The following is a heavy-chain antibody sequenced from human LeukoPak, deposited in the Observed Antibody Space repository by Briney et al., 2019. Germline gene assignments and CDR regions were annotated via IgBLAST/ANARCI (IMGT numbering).Heavy chain of an antibody. J-gene: IGHJ5*02. V-gene: IGHV4-34*01. CDR3: ARGRSGDSSGYSLNWFDP. D-gene: IGHD3-22*01. CDR1: GGSFSGYY. Sequence: PSETLSLTCAVYGGSFSGYYWSWIRQPPGKGLEWIGEINHSGSTNYNPSLKSRVTISVDTSKNQFSLKLSSVTAADTAVYYCARGRSGDSSGYSLNWFDPRGQGTLVTVSS. CDR2: INHSGST.